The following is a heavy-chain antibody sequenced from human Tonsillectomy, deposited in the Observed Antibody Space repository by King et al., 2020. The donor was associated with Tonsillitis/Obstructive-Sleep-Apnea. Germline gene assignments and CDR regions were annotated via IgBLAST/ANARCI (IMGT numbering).Heavy chain of an antibody. D-gene: IGHD3-3*01. V-gene: IGHV3-30*04. CDR3: ARGGYDFWSGYPNFDY. CDR2: ISYDGSNK. CDR1: GFTFSSYA. J-gene: IGHJ4*02. Sequence: VQLVESGGGVVQPGRSLRLSCAASGFTFSSYAMHWVRQAPGKGLEWVAVISYDGSNKYYADSVKGRFTISRDNSKNTLYLQMNSLRAEDTAVYYCARGGYDFWSGYPNFDYWGQGTLVTVSS.